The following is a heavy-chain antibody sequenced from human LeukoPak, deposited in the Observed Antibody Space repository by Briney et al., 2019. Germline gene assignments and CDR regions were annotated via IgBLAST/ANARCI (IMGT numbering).Heavy chain of an antibody. D-gene: IGHD1-26*01. V-gene: IGHV4-30-4*07. CDR1: GDSISSDGHS. CDR2: IYHSGAA. CDR3: VRGVGGEYFYFDR. J-gene: IGHJ4*02. Sequence: SETLSLTCGVSGDSISSDGHSWSWIRQPPGKGLEWVVYIYHSGAAYHNPSLKSRLALSVDTSNNQFSLRLRSVTAADTAVYYCVRGVGGEYFYFDRWGQGALVTVSA.